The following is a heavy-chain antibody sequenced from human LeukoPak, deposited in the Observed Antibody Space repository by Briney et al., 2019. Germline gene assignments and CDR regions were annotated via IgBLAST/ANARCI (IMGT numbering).Heavy chain of an antibody. Sequence: GASVKVSCKTSESIFSGSFIHWVRQAPGQGLEWMGWMKPENGGTHYAQKFKDRVTLTRDTSVSTGNMELTRLRSDDTAVYYCVLTTFYYDSGTMKCNWYEPWGQGTLVTVPS. V-gene: IGHV1-2*02. J-gene: IGHJ5*02. D-gene: IGHD3-10*01. CDR1: ESIFSGSF. CDR2: MKPENGGT. CDR3: VLTTFYYDSGTMKCNWYEP.